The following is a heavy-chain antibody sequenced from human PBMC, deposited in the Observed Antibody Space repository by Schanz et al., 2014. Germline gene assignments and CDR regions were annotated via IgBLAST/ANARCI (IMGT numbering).Heavy chain of an antibody. CDR2: IDTVSGDT. CDR3: ARDAADFYDILAEEDY. D-gene: IGHD3-9*01. CDR1: EYSFTSYS. V-gene: IGHV1-3*04. Sequence: QVHLVQSGAEVKRPGASVKVSCKASEYSFTSYSMHWVRQAPGQRLEWMGWIDTVSGDTKYPQKLQGRVTMTTDTSTSTAYMELRSLRSDDTAAYYCARDAADFYDILAEEDYWGQGTLVTVSS. J-gene: IGHJ4*02.